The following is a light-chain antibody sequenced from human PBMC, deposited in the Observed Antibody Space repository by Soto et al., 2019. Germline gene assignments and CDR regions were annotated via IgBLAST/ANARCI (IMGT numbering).Light chain of an antibody. J-gene: IGKJ4*01. CDR3: QQYGSSPLT. CDR1: QSVSSSY. CDR2: GAS. V-gene: IGKV3-20*01. Sequence: EMVLTQSPGTLSLSPGERATLSCRASQSVSSSYLAWYQQKPGQAPRLLIYGASSRATGIPARFSGRGSGTDFTLTLSTLEPEDFAIYYCQQYGSSPLTFGGGTKVEIK.